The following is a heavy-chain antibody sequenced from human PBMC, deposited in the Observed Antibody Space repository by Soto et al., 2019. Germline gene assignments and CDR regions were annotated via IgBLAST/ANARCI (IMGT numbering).Heavy chain of an antibody. V-gene: IGHV3-15*07. CDR3: AKVPVVPAAISYFDY. J-gene: IGHJ4*02. D-gene: IGHD2-2*02. Sequence: PGGSLRLSCAASGFTFSNAWMNWVRQAPGKGLEWVGRIKSKTDGGTTDYDAPVKGRFTISRDDSKNTLYLQMNSLRAEDTAVYYCAKVPVVPAAISYFDYWGQGTLVTVSS. CDR2: IKSKTDGGTT. CDR1: GFTFSNAW.